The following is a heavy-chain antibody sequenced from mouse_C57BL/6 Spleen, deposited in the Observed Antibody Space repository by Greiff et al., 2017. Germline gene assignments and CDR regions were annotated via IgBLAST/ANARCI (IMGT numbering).Heavy chain of an antibody. D-gene: IGHD3-2*02. CDR1: GYTFTSYW. V-gene: IGHV1-61*01. J-gene: IGHJ4*01. CDR3: AREELRLPYYYAMDY. CDR2: IYPSDSET. Sequence: VQLKQPGAELVRPGSSVKLSCKASGYTFTSYWMDWVKQRPGQGLEWIGNIYPSDSETHYNQKFKDKATLTVDKSSSTAYMQLSSLTSEDSAVYYCAREELRLPYYYAMDYWGQGTSVTVSS.